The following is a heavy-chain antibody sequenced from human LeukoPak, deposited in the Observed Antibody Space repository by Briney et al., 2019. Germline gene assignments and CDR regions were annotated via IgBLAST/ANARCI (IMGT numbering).Heavy chain of an antibody. CDR2: ISSSSSYI. V-gene: IGHV3-21*01. D-gene: IGHD2-2*01. J-gene: IGHJ3*02. Sequence: GRSLRLSCAASGFTFSSYSMNWVRQAPGKGLEWVSSISSSSSYIYYADSVKGRFTISRDNAKNSLYLQMNSLRAEDTAVYYCARDLLVAKVVPMDAFDIWGQGTMVTVSS. CDR3: ARDLLVAKVVPMDAFDI. CDR1: GFTFSSYS.